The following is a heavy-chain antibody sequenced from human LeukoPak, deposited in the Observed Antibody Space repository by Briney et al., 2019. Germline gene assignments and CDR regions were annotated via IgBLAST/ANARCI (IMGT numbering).Heavy chain of an antibody. J-gene: IGHJ5*02. CDR1: GFSLSTSGVG. CDR3: AHRQKSIAARLSWFDP. V-gene: IGHV2-5*02. CDR2: IYWDDDK. D-gene: IGHD6-6*01. Sequence: SCPTLVKPTQTLTLTCTFSGFSLSTSGVGVGWIRQPPGKALEWLALIYWDDDKRYSPSLKSRLTITKDTSKNQVVLTMTNMDPVDTATYYCAHRQKSIAARLSWFDPWGQGTLVTVSS.